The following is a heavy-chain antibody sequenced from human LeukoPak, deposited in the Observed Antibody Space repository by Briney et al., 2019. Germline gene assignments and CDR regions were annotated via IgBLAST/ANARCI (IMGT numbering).Heavy chain of an antibody. CDR2: INPNSGGT. CDR1: GYTFTGYY. V-gene: IGHV1-2*02. Sequence: ASVKVSCKASGYTFTGYYMHWVRRAPGQGLEWMGWINPNSGGTNYAQKFQGRVTMTRDTSISTAYMELSRLRSDDTAVYYCARSVVPAAKGRANNWFDPGGQGTLVTVSS. D-gene: IGHD2-2*01. J-gene: IGHJ5*02. CDR3: ARSVVPAAKGRANNWFDP.